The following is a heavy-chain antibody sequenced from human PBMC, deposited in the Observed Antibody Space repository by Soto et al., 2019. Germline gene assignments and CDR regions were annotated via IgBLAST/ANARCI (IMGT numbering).Heavy chain of an antibody. CDR2: IYPGDSDT. CDR3: ARLSFHYNSTWYGLDP. J-gene: IGHJ5*02. D-gene: IGHD6-13*01. Sequence: EVQLVQSGAEVKKPGGSLRISCKGSGYSFTSYWIAWVRQMPGKGLEWMGIIYPGDSDTRYSPSFQGQVTISADKSISTAYLQWSSLKASDTAMYYCARLSFHYNSTWYGLDPWGQGTLVTVSS. V-gene: IGHV5-51*03. CDR1: GYSFTSYW.